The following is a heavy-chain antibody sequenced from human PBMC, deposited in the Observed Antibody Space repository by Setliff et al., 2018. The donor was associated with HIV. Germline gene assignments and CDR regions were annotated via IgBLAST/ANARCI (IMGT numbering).Heavy chain of an antibody. Sequence: GGSLRLSCAASGFTFSTYWMSWVRQAPGKGLEWVSGISGSAGTTYYADSVKGRFTISRDSAKNTLSLQMNSLRAEDTAVYYCARGYSSGYRIDYWGQGTLVTVSS. J-gene: IGHJ4*02. CDR1: GFTFSTYW. CDR2: ISGSAGTT. CDR3: ARGYSSGYRIDY. V-gene: IGHV3-23*01. D-gene: IGHD3-22*01.